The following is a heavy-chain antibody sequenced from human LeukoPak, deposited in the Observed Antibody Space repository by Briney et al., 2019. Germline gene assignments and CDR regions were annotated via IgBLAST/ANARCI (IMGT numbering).Heavy chain of an antibody. CDR2: ISWNSGSI. D-gene: IGHD1-26*01. Sequence: GRSLRLSCAASGFTFDDHAMHWVRQAPGKGLEWVSGISWNSGSIGYADSVKGRFTISRDNAKNSLYLQMNSLRAEDTALYYCAKGEVGATPGAFDYRGQGTLVTVSS. V-gene: IGHV3-9*01. CDR3: AKGEVGATPGAFDY. J-gene: IGHJ4*02. CDR1: GFTFDDHA.